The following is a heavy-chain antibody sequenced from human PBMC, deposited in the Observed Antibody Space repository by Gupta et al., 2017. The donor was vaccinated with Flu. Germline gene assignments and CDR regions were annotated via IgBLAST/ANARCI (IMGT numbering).Heavy chain of an antibody. J-gene: IGHJ6*02. CDR1: GFTFSSYS. D-gene: IGHD6-19*01. CDR2: ISSSSSYI. Sequence: EVQLVESGGGLVKPGGSLSLSCAASGFTFSSYSMTVFRQAPGKGLEWVSSISSSSSYIYYADSVKGRFTISRDNAKNSLYLQMNSLRAEDTAVYYCARDLAVAGNSIGEYGMDVWGQGTTVTVSS. V-gene: IGHV3-21*01. CDR3: ARDLAVAGNSIGEYGMDV.